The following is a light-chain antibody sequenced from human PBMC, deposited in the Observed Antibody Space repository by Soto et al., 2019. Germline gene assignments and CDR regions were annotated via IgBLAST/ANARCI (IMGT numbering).Light chain of an antibody. Sequence: SLLTQSTATQCLAPGERATLGCRASQSVSSYLLWYQKKPGQTPRLLIYDASNRATGIPARFSGRRSAADFIGPLSRQARETFVPNYWRPRMAWPLTFRQGTRLEI. CDR1: QSVSSY. J-gene: IGKJ5*01. CDR3: RPRMAWPLT. CDR2: DAS. V-gene: IGKV3-11*01.